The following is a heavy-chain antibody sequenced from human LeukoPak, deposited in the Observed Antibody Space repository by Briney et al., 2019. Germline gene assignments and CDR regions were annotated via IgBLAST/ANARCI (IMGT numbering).Heavy chain of an antibody. CDR1: GYSFTSYW. Sequence: GESLKISCEGSGYSFTSYWIGWVRPLPGKGLEWMGIIYPGGSDTRYSPSFQGQVTISADKSISTAYLQWSSLKASDTAMYYCARRTFYDSSGYYYFDYWGQGTLVTVSS. V-gene: IGHV5-51*01. CDR2: IYPGGSDT. CDR3: ARRTFYDSSGYYYFDY. J-gene: IGHJ4*02. D-gene: IGHD3-22*01.